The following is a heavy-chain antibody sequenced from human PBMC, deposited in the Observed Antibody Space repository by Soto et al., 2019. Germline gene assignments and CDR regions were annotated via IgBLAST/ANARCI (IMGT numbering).Heavy chain of an antibody. J-gene: IGHJ4*02. Sequence: TGGSLRLSCAASGFTFSSYAMSWVRQAPGEGLGWVSAISGSGGSTYYADSVKGRFTISRDNSKNTLYLQMDSLRAEDTAVYYCAKRDGYTFDNWGQGALVTVSS. V-gene: IGHV3-23*01. CDR3: AKRDGYTFDN. D-gene: IGHD5-12*01. CDR2: ISGSGGST. CDR1: GFTFSSYA.